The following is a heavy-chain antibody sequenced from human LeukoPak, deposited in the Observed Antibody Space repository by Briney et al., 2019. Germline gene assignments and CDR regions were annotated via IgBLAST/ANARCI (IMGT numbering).Heavy chain of an antibody. Sequence: GGSLRLSCAASGFTFSSYGMHWVRQAPGKGLEWVAVIWYDGSNKYYADSVKGRFTFSRDNSKNTLYLQMNSLRAEDTAVYYCARDMCGGDCCPQDWGQGTLVTVSS. V-gene: IGHV3-33*08. CDR2: IWYDGSNK. CDR1: GFTFSSYG. D-gene: IGHD2-21*02. CDR3: ARDMCGGDCCPQD. J-gene: IGHJ4*02.